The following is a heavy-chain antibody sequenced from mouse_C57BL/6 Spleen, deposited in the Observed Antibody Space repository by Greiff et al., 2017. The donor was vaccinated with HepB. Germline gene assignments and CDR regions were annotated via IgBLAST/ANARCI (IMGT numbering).Heavy chain of an antibody. Sequence: EVKVVESGGGLVKPGGSLKLSCAASGFTFSSYAMSWVRQTPEKRLEWVATISDGGSYTYYPDNVKGRFTISRDNAKNNLYLQMSHLKSEDTAMYYCARDVYYGSSYYFDYWGQGTTLTVSS. D-gene: IGHD1-1*01. V-gene: IGHV5-4*01. J-gene: IGHJ2*01. CDR2: ISDGGSYT. CDR1: GFTFSSYA. CDR3: ARDVYYGSSYYFDY.